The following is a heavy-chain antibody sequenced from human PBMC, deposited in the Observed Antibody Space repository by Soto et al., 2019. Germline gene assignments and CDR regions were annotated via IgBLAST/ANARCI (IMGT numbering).Heavy chain of an antibody. J-gene: IGHJ4*02. Sequence: QLQLQESGSGLVKPSQTLSLTCAVSGGSISSGGYSWSWIRQPPGKGLEWIGYIYHSGSTYYNPSLKSRVTIAVYRSNDQFSLKLSSVTAADTAVYYCARGLRYFDWSFDYWGQGTLVTVSS. D-gene: IGHD3-9*01. CDR3: ARGLRYFDWSFDY. V-gene: IGHV4-30-2*01. CDR1: GGSISSGGYS. CDR2: IYHSGST.